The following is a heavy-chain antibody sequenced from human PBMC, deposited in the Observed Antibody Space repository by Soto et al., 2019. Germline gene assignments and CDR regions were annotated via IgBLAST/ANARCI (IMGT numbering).Heavy chain of an antibody. CDR3: ANPDPPALVPAARNYYYGMDV. CDR2: ISGSGGST. J-gene: IGHJ6*02. V-gene: IGHV3-23*01. CDR1: GFTLSSYA. D-gene: IGHD2-2*01. Sequence: GGSLRLSCAASGFTLSSYAMSWVRQAPGKGLEWVSAISGSGGSTYYADSVKGRFTISRDNSKNTLYLQMNSLRAEDTAVYYCANPDPPALVPAARNYYYGMDVWGQGTTVTVSS.